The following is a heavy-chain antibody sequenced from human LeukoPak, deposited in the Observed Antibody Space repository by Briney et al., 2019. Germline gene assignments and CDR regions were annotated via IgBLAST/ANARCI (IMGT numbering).Heavy chain of an antibody. CDR3: AKGGASVTRYVDY. Sequence: GGSLRLSCAASGFTFSSYWMSWVRQAPGKGLEWMANIKQDGSEKYYVDSVKGRFTISRDNSQNTLYLQMNSLRPEDTAVDYCAKGGASVTRYVDYWGQGTLVTVSS. J-gene: IGHJ4*02. CDR2: IKQDGSEK. V-gene: IGHV3-7*01. CDR1: GFTFSSYW. D-gene: IGHD4-17*01.